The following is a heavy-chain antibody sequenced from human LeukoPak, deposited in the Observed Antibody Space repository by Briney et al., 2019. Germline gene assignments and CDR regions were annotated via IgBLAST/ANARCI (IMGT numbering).Heavy chain of an antibody. Sequence: PGACLRLSGAAYGFSFSSYSMNSVRQAPGKGLEWVSFISSRGGTIYYADSVRGRYTISRDKAKNVLYLQMNSLRGEDTAVYYCAREGSAFDPWGQGTLVTVSS. CDR3: AREGSAFDP. J-gene: IGHJ5*02. CDR1: GFSFSSYS. CDR2: ISSRGGTI. V-gene: IGHV3-48*01. D-gene: IGHD1-26*01.